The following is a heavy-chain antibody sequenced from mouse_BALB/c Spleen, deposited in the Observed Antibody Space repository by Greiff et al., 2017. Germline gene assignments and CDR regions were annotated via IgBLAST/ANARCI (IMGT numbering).Heavy chain of an antibody. CDR1: GFTFSSYA. V-gene: IGHV5-9-3*01. CDR2: ISSGGSYT. J-gene: IGHJ4*01. Sequence: EVHLVESGGGLVKPGGSLKLSCAASGFTFSSYAMSWVRQTPEKRLEWVATISSGGSYTYYPDSVKGRFTISRDNAKNTLYLQMSSLRSEDTAMYYCARVRGNYGSTLYAMDYWGQGTSVTVSS. D-gene: IGHD1-1*01. CDR3: ARVRGNYGSTLYAMDY.